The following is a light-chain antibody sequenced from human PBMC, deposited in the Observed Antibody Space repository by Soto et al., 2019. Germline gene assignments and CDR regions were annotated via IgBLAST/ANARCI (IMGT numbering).Light chain of an antibody. V-gene: IGLV2-14*01. CDR2: DVS. CDR1: SSDVGAYNH. Sequence: QSVLTQPASVSGSPGQSITISCTGTSSDVGAYNHVSWYQHHPGKAPKLMIYDVSNRPSGVSNRFSGSKSGHTASLTISGLQADDEGDYYCQSFDSSLSVYVFGTGTKVTVL. CDR3: QSFDSSLSVYV. J-gene: IGLJ1*01.